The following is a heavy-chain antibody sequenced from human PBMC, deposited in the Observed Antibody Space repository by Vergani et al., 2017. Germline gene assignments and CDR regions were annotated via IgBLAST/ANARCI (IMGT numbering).Heavy chain of an antibody. Sequence: QVQLVESGGGVVQPGGSLRLSCAASGFTFSSYGMHWVRQAPGKGLEWVAFIRYDGIVEYYGDSVRGRFTISRDNSKNTLYLQMNRLRPEDTAVYYCATAGAAYCRGASCYDFFEYWGKGTLVTVAS. J-gene: IGHJ4*02. CDR1: GFTFSSYG. V-gene: IGHV3-30*02. CDR3: ATAGAAYCRGASCYDFFEY. D-gene: IGHD2-15*01. CDR2: IRYDGIVE.